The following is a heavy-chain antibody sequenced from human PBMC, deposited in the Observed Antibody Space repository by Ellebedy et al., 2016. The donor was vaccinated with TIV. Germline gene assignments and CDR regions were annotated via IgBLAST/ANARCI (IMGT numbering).Heavy chain of an antibody. CDR1: DNSISDYY. J-gene: IGHJ4*02. V-gene: IGHV4-59*08. CDR2: FYGSGTT. Sequence: SETLSLTCSVSDNSISDYYWSWIRQPPGKGLEWIGHFYGSGTTDYKPSLKGRVSISVDPSKNQFSLKLNSVTAADTAVYFWARHIVVPTPGFEYWGQGILVTVSS. CDR3: ARHIVVPTPGFEY. D-gene: IGHD2-21*01.